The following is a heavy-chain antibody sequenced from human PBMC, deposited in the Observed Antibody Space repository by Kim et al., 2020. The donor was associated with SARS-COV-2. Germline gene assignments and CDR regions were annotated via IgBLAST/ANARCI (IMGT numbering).Heavy chain of an antibody. CDR1: GGSISSYY. V-gene: IGHV4-59*01. D-gene: IGHD2-15*01. CDR2: IYYSGST. Sequence: SETLSLTCTVSGGSISSYYWSWIRQPPGKGLEWIGYIYYSGSTNYNPSLKSRVTISVDTSKNQFSLKLSSVTAADTAVYYCAHYCSGGSCYSRSAFDIWGQGTMVTVSS. J-gene: IGHJ3*02. CDR3: AHYCSGGSCYSRSAFDI.